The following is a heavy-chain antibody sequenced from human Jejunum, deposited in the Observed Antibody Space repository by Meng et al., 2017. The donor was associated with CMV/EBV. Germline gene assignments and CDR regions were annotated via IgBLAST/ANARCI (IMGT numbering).Heavy chain of an antibody. CDR3: ARGHYGRDY. D-gene: IGHD3-16*01. CDR2: IREDGSDK. Sequence: VESGGGLVQPGDSLRLSCAVAGLRISSYWMSWVRQAPGKGLEWVAHIREDGSDKLYVDSVKGRFTVSRDNSRNSLYLQMNNLKTEDTAVYFCARGHYGRDYWGQGTLVTASS. J-gene: IGHJ4*02. V-gene: IGHV3-7*04. CDR1: GLRISSYW.